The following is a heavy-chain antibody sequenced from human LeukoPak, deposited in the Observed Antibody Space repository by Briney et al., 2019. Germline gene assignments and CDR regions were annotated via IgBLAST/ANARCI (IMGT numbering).Heavy chain of an antibody. CDR3: ARISRVTTVVTPEFDY. Sequence: SETLSLTCTVSGGSISSYYWSWIRQPPGKGLEWIGYIHYSGSTNYNPFLKSRVTISVDTSKNQFSLKLTSVTAADTAVYYCARISRVTTVVTPEFDYWGQGTLVTVSS. V-gene: IGHV4-59*08. CDR2: IHYSGST. CDR1: GGSISSYY. D-gene: IGHD4-23*01. J-gene: IGHJ4*02.